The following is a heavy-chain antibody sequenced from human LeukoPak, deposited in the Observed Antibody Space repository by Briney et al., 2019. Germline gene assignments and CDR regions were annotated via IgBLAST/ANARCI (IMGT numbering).Heavy chain of an antibody. D-gene: IGHD3-16*01. V-gene: IGHV3-33*06. CDR1: GFTFSSHG. Sequence: GGSLRLSCAASGFTFSSHGMHWVRQAPGKGLEWVGVMWYDGSKKLYIDSVKGRFTISRDNSKDTLYLQMNSLRAEDTAVYFWAKDKEGGERGHGYFDYWGQGTLVTVSS. J-gene: IGHJ4*02. CDR2: MWYDGSKK. CDR3: AKDKEGGERGHGYFDY.